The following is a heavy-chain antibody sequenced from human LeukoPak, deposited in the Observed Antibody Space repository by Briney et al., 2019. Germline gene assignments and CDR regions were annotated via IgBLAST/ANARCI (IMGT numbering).Heavy chain of an antibody. V-gene: IGHV1-8*02. J-gene: IGHJ4*02. CDR2: MNPNSGNT. CDR1: GYTFTGYY. Sequence: ASVKVSCKASGYTFTGYYMHWVRQAPGQGLEWMGWMNPNSGNTGYAQKFQGRVTMTRNTSISTAYMELSSLRSEDTAVYYCASTAGYYGSGSYYPNSDYWGQGTLVTVSS. D-gene: IGHD3-10*01. CDR3: ASTAGYYGSGSYYPNSDY.